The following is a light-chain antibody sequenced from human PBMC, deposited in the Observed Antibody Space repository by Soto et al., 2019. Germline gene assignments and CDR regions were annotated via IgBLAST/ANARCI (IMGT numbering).Light chain of an antibody. J-gene: IGKJ1*01. CDR2: DVS. Sequence: DIQMTQSPSTLSASVGDRVTITCRASQSISSWLAWYQQKPGKAPKLLIYDVSTLESGVPSRFSGSRSGTEFTLTISSLQPDDFATYYRQQCNTFWTFGQGTKVDIK. CDR3: QQCNTFWT. V-gene: IGKV1-5*01. CDR1: QSISSW.